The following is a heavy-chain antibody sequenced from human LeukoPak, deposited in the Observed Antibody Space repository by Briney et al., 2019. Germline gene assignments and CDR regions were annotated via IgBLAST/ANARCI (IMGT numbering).Heavy chain of an antibody. Sequence: PSETLSLTCTVSGGSISGSVYYWGWIRQPPGKGLEWIGSIYYSGSTYYNPSLESRVTISVDTSKNQFSLKLSSVTAADTAVYYCASGIAAAGTGLRYYYYYMDVWGKGTTVTVSS. D-gene: IGHD6-13*01. CDR3: ASGIAAAGTGLRYYYYYMDV. V-gene: IGHV4-39*07. CDR2: IYYSGST. CDR1: GGSISGSVYY. J-gene: IGHJ6*03.